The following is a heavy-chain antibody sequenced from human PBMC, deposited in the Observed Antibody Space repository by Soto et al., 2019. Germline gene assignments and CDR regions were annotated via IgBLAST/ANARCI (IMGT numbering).Heavy chain of an antibody. Sequence: QVQLVQSGAEVKKPGASVKVSCKASGYTFTSYAMHWVRQAPGQRLEWMGWIIAGNGNTKYSQKFQGRVTITRDTSASTAYMELSSLRSEDTAVYYCARADYYYLDYWGQGTLVTVSS. V-gene: IGHV1-3*01. D-gene: IGHD3-10*01. CDR2: IIAGNGNT. J-gene: IGHJ4*02. CDR1: GYTFTSYA. CDR3: ARADYYYLDY.